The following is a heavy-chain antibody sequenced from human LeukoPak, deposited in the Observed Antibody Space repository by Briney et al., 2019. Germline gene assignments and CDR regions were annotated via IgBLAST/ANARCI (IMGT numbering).Heavy chain of an antibody. CDR2: IYYSGST. CDR3: ARSGRHWTGDAFDI. D-gene: IGHD1-1*01. Sequence: SETLSLTCTVSGGSISSGGYYWSWIRQHPGKGLEWIGYIYYSGSTYYNPSLKSRVTISVDTSKNQFSLKLSSVTAADTAVYYCARSGRHWTGDAFDIWGQGTMVTVSS. V-gene: IGHV4-31*03. CDR1: GGSISSGGYY. J-gene: IGHJ3*02.